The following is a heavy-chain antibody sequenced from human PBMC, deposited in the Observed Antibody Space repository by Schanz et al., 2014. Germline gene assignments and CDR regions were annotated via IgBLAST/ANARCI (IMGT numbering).Heavy chain of an antibody. CDR1: GFTFSGYW. V-gene: IGHV3-7*01. D-gene: IGHD1-26*01. J-gene: IGHJ4*02. CDR2: IKLDGSEK. Sequence: EVQPVESGGGLVQPGGSLRLSCAASGFTFSGYWMSWVRQAPGEGLVWVANIKLDGSEKYYVDSVKGRFTISRDNAKNSLYLQMNSLTAEDTAVYYCAKYGTGKGVSFEYWGQGTLVTVSS. CDR3: AKYGTGKGVSFEY.